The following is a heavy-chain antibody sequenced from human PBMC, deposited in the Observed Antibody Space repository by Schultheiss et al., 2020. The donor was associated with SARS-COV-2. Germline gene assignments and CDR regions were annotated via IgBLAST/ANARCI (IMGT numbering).Heavy chain of an antibody. J-gene: IGHJ6*02. CDR2: INAGNGNT. CDR1: GYTFTTYA. V-gene: IGHV1-3*01. Sequence: ASVKVSCKASGYTFTTYAMHWVRQAPGQRLEWMGWINAGNGNTKYSQKFQGRVTITRDTSASTAYMELSSLRSEDTAVYYCARAFESRRPPPLGYYYYGMDVWGQGTTVTVSS. CDR3: ARAFESRRPPPLGYYYYGMDV. D-gene: IGHD1-14*01.